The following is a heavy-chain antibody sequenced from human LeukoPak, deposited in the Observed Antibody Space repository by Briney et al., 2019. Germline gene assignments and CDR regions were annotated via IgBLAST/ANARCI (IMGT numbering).Heavy chain of an antibody. Sequence: ASVKVSCKASGGTFSSYAISWVRQAPGQGLEWMGGIIPIFGTANYAQKFQSRVTMTRDTSTSTVYMELSSLRSEDTAVYYCARVLGGAGLLEDYYYYYGMDVWGQGTTVTVSS. V-gene: IGHV1-69*05. CDR3: ARVLGGAGLLEDYYYYYGMDV. J-gene: IGHJ6*02. D-gene: IGHD3-3*02. CDR2: IIPIFGTA. CDR1: GGTFSSYA.